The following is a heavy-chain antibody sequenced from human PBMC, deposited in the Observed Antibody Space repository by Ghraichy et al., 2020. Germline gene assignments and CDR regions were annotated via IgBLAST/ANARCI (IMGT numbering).Heavy chain of an antibody. Sequence: GGSLRLSCAASGFSFSDYYMSWIHQAPGKGLEWVSYISNGGSILYYADSVKGRFTISRDTAKNSLYLQMNSLRAEDTAVYYCARGSGTYPGDSFDIWGQGTMVTVSS. J-gene: IGHJ3*02. CDR2: ISNGGSIL. CDR3: ARGSGTYPGDSFDI. D-gene: IGHD1-26*01. V-gene: IGHV3-11*01. CDR1: GFSFSDYY.